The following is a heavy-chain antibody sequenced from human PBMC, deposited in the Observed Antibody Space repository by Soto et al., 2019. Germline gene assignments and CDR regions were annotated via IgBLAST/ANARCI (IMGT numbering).Heavy chain of an antibody. J-gene: IGHJ6*02. Sequence: EVPLLESGGDLVQPGGSLRLSCAASGFTFSTYAMRWVRQAPGKGLEWVSTISGSGGSTHYADSVKGRFTISRDTSKNALYLQMNSLRAEDTAVYYCAKEKGYHYSYGMDVWGQGTAVTVSS. CDR1: GFTFSTYA. CDR3: AKEKGYHYSYGMDV. CDR2: ISGSGGST. V-gene: IGHV3-23*01.